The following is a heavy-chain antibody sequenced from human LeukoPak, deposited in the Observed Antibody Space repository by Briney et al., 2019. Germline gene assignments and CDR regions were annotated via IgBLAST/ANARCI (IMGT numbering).Heavy chain of an antibody. CDR2: ISGSGGST. J-gene: IGHJ4*02. CDR1: GFTFSSYA. Sequence: GRSLRLSCAASGFTFSSYAMSWVRQAPGKGLEWVSAISGSGGSTYYADSVKGRFTISRDNSKNTLYLQMNSLRAEDTAVYYCAKDRQQWLDPSFDYWGQGTLVTVSS. CDR3: AKDRQQWLDPSFDY. V-gene: IGHV3-23*01. D-gene: IGHD6-19*01.